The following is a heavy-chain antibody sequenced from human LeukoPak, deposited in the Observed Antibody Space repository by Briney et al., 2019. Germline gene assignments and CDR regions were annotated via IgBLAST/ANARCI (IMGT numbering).Heavy chain of an antibody. D-gene: IGHD4-11*01. V-gene: IGHV3-66*01. CDR1: GFTVSSNY. Sequence: GASLRLSCAGSGFTVSSNYMSWVRQAPGKGLEWVSVIYTGGNTYYADSVKGRFTISRDNSKNTLYLQMNSLRAEDTAVYYCARGLIYSPNWFDPWGQGTLVTVSS. J-gene: IGHJ5*02. CDR2: IYTGGNT. CDR3: ARGLIYSPNWFDP.